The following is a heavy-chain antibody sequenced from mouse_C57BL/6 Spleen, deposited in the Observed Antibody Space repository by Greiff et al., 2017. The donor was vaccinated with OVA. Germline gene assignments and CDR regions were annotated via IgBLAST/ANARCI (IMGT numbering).Heavy chain of an antibody. Sequence: EVMLVESGGGLVKPGGSLKLSCAASGFTFSSYAMSWVRQTPEKRLAWVATISDGGSYTYYPDNVKGRFTISRDNAKNNLYLQMSQLKSEDTAMYYCASLGYGSSDAMDYWGQGTSVTVSS. CDR1: GFTFSSYA. D-gene: IGHD1-1*01. CDR3: ASLGYGSSDAMDY. V-gene: IGHV5-4*03. J-gene: IGHJ4*01. CDR2: ISDGGSYT.